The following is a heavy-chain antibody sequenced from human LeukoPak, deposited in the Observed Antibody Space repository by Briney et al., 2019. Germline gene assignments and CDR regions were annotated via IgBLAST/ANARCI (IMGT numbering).Heavy chain of an antibody. CDR1: GFTFSSYD. D-gene: IGHD1-26*01. J-gene: IGHJ4*02. Sequence: ARSLRLSCVASGFTFSSYDMYWVRLAPGKGLECVAVIWYDGSDKSYADSVKGRFTISRDNSKNTLYLQMNSLRAEDTAVYYCARARLRGVGATLDFWGQGTLVTVSS. CDR3: ARARLRGVGATLDF. V-gene: IGHV3-33*01. CDR2: IWYDGSDK.